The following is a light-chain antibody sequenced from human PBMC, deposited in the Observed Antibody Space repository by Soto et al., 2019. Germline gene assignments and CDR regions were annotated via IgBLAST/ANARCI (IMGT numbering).Light chain of an antibody. CDR1: QTVFSNY. CDR2: GAS. J-gene: IGKJ5*01. CDR3: QQYGSSPT. V-gene: IGKV3-20*01. Sequence: TQSPSAMSASVGDRVTISCRASQTVFSNYIGWYQQKPGQAPRRLIFGASIRATGIPDRFSGSGSGTDFTLTISGLEPEDFAVYYCQQYGSSPTFGQGTRLEIK.